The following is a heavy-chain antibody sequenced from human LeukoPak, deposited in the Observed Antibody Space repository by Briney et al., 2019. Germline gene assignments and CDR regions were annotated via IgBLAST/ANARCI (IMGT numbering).Heavy chain of an antibody. J-gene: IGHJ4*02. D-gene: IGHD3-3*01. CDR1: GGTFSSYA. CDR2: IIPITGTA. CDR3: ARLGSGSYFDY. V-gene: IGHV1-69*13. Sequence: SVKVSCKASGGTFSSYAISWVRQAPGQGHEWMGGIIPITGTANYAQKFQGRVTITADESTSTVYMELSSLRSEDTAVYYCARLGSGSYFDYWGQGTLVTVSS.